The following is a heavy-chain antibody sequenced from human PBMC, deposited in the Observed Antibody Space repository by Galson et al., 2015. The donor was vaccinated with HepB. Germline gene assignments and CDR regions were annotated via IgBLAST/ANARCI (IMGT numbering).Heavy chain of an antibody. Sequence: SLRLSCAASGFTFRNYAMSWVRQAPGKGLEWVSAITPSGDNTYSADSVKGRFTISRDNSTNTLFLQKPGLTADDTAIYYCARVHPEYTSGGYRQALYYFDSWGQGTLVAVSS. CDR1: GFTFRNYA. CDR3: ARVHPEYTSGGYRQALYYFDS. CDR2: ITPSGDNT. J-gene: IGHJ4*02. V-gene: IGHV3-23*01. D-gene: IGHD6-19*01.